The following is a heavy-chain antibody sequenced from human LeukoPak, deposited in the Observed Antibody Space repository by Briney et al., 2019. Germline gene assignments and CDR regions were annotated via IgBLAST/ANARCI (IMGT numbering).Heavy chain of an antibody. D-gene: IGHD2-8*01. CDR2: INTDGSST. V-gene: IGHV3-74*01. Sequence: GGSLRLSCAASGFTFSSYWMHWVRQAPGKGLVWVSRINTDGSSTSYADSVKGRFTISRDNAKNTLYLQMNSLRAEDTAVYYCAREMGAGYYYYYYMDVWGKGTTVTVSS. CDR3: AREMGAGYYYYYYMDV. CDR1: GFTFSSYW. J-gene: IGHJ6*03.